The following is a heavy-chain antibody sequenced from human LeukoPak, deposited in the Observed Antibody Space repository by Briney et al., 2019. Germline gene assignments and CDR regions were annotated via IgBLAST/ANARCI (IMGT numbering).Heavy chain of an antibody. CDR1: GFTFSACG. J-gene: IGHJ4*02. D-gene: IGHD1-26*01. Sequence: GGSLRLSCAASGFTFSACGMHWVRQAPGKGLEWVAVIWYDGSNKYYADSVKGRFTISRDNSKNTLYLQMNSLRAEDTAVYYCAKARRGSQRPDYWGQGTLVTVSS. CDR2: IWYDGSNK. V-gene: IGHV3-33*06. CDR3: AKARRGSQRPDY.